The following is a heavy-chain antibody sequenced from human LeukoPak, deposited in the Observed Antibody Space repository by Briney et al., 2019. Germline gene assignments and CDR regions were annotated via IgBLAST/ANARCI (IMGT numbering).Heavy chain of an antibody. J-gene: IGHJ4*02. V-gene: IGHV4-59*01. Sequence: SETLSLTCTVSGGSISSYYWSWIRPPPGKGLEWIGYIYYSGSTNYNPSLKSRVTMSVDTSKNQFSLKLSSVTAADTAVYYCARGRQQLVQHFDYWGQGTLVTVSS. D-gene: IGHD6-13*01. CDR1: GGSISSYY. CDR3: ARGRQQLVQHFDY. CDR2: IYYSGST.